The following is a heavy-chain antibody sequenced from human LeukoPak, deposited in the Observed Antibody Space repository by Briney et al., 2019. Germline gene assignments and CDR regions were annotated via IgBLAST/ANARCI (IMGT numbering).Heavy chain of an antibody. J-gene: IGHJ4*02. CDR2: IYSSGST. CDR3: ARGDYYDSSGYYYN. D-gene: IGHD3-22*01. V-gene: IGHV4-4*07. CDR1: GGSISSYY. Sequence: SETLSLTCIVSGGSISSYYWSWIRQPAGKGLEWIGHIYSSGSTNYNPSLKSRVTMSVDTSKNQFSLKLSSVTAADTAVYYCARGDYYDSSGYYYNWGQGTLVTVSS.